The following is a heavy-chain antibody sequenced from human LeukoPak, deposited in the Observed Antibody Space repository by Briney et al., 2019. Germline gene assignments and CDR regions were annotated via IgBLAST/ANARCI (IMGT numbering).Heavy chain of an antibody. CDR2: IIPIFGTA. D-gene: IGHD3-3*01. CDR3: ARDSNYDFWSGYRYWFDP. J-gene: IGHJ5*02. CDR1: GGTFSSYA. V-gene: IGHV1-69*06. Sequence: SVKVSCKASGGTFSSYAISWVRQAPGQGLEWMGGIIPIFGTANYAQKFQGRVTITADKSTSTAYMELSSLRSEDTAVYYCARDSNYDFWSGYRYWFDPWGQGTLVTVSS.